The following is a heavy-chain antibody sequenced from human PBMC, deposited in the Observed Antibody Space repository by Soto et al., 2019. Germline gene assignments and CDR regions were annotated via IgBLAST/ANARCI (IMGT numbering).Heavy chain of an antibody. CDR1: GGSISSYY. CDR2: IYSSGST. CDR3: ARTLEAAGTENWFDP. Sequence: SETLSLTCSVSGGSISSYYWSWIRQPAGKGLEWIGRIYSSGSTKYNPSLKSRVIMSVDTSKNQFSLKLYSVTAADTAVYYCARTLEAAGTENWFDPWGQGTLVTVSS. J-gene: IGHJ5*02. V-gene: IGHV4-4*07. D-gene: IGHD6-13*01.